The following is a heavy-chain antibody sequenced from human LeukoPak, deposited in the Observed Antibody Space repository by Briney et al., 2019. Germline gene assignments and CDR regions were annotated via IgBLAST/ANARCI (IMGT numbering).Heavy chain of an antibody. Sequence: GGSLRLSCAASGFTFDSHFLNWVRQAPGRGLEWVSSIGSRGNFIYYADSVKGRFTISRDNAKNSLYLQMNSLRAEDTAVYYCARRTGTSDAFDIWGQGTMVTVSS. J-gene: IGHJ3*02. D-gene: IGHD1-1*01. CDR1: GFTFDSHF. CDR3: ARRTGTSDAFDI. CDR2: IGSRGNFI. V-gene: IGHV3-21*01.